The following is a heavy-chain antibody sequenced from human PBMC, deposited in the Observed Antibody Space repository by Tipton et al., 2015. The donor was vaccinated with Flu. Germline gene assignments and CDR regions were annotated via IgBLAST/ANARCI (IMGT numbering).Heavy chain of an antibody. CDR3: ARPRGVVVVAFDY. Sequence: QGQLVQSGGGVVQPGRSLRLSCEASGFSFSSYGMHWVRQAPGKGLEWVAVIWFDGSKKYYADSVKGRFTISRDDSKSTVYLEMNSLRVEDTAVYYCARPRGVVVVAFDYWGQGALVTVSS. CDR1: GFSFSSYG. J-gene: IGHJ4*02. V-gene: IGHV3-33*01. CDR2: IWFDGSKK. D-gene: IGHD2-15*01.